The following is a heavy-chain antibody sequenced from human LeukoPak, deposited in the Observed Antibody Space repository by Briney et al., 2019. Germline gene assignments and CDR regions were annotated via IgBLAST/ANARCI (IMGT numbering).Heavy chain of an antibody. J-gene: IGHJ4*02. Sequence: ASVKVSCKASGYTFTSYYMHWVRQAPGQGLEWMGIINPSGGSTNYAQKFQERVTITRDMSTSTAYMELSSLRSEDTAVYYCAADPYDYGDYVLGYWGQGTLVTVSS. V-gene: IGHV1-46*01. CDR2: INPSGGST. CDR3: AADPYDYGDYVLGY. CDR1: GYTFTSYY. D-gene: IGHD4-17*01.